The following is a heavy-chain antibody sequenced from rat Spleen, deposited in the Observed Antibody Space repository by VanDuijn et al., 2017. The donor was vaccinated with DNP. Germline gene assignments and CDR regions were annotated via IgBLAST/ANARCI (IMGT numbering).Heavy chain of an antibody. Sequence: EVQLVESGGGLVRPGNSLRLSCAASGFIFSDYAMAWVRQSPKMGLEWVASISTGRGTTYYRDSVTGRLTISRDNAKNTLYLQVDSLRSEDTATYYCARHMDTGPYYAMDVWGQGISVTVSS. CDR3: ARHMDTGPYYAMDV. CDR2: ISTGRGTT. D-gene: IGHD4-1*01. J-gene: IGHJ4*01. V-gene: IGHV5S23*01. CDR1: GFIFSDYA.